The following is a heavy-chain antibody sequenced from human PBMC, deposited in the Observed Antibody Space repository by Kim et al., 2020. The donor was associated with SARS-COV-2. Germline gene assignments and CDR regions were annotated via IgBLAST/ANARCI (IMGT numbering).Heavy chain of an antibody. J-gene: IGHJ6*02. Sequence: GGSLRLSCAASGFTFSSYGMHWVRQAPGKGLEWVAVIWYDGSNKYYADSVKGRFTISRDNSKNTLYLQMNSLRAEDTAVYYCARAAYSSSSRYYYYGMDVWGQGTTDTVSS. V-gene: IGHV3-33*01. CDR1: GFTFSSYG. CDR3: ARAAYSSSSRYYYYGMDV. D-gene: IGHD6-6*01. CDR2: IWYDGSNK.